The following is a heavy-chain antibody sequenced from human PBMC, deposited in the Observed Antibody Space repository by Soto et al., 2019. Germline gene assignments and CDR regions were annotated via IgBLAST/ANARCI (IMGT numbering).Heavy chain of an antibody. J-gene: IGHJ5*02. Sequence: EVQLVESGGGLVQPGGSLRLSCAASGFTFSGYWMSWVRQAPGEGLEWVANIKQDGTEKYYVDSVKGRFTISRDNAENSLSLQMNSLRAEDTAVYYCAKALERQGTNWFDPWGQGTLVTVSS. CDR2: IKQDGTEK. D-gene: IGHD1-1*01. CDR3: AKALERQGTNWFDP. CDR1: GFTFSGYW. V-gene: IGHV3-7*01.